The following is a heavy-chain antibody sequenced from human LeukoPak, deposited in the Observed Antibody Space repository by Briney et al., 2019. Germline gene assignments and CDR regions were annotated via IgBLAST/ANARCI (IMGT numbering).Heavy chain of an antibody. V-gene: IGHV1-2*02. J-gene: IGHJ4*02. Sequence: GASVKVSCKASGYTFTGYYMHWVRQAPGQGLEWMGWINPNSGGTNYAQKFQGRVTMNRDTSISTAYMELSRLRSDDTAVYYCARSPRRCSSTSCYQTIFDYWGQGTLVTVSS. D-gene: IGHD2-2*01. CDR3: ARSPRRCSSTSCYQTIFDY. CDR1: GYTFTGYY. CDR2: INPNSGGT.